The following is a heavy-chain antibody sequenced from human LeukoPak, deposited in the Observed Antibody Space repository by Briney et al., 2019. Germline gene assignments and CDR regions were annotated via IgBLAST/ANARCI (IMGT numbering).Heavy chain of an antibody. D-gene: IGHD2-15*01. V-gene: IGHV4-59*01. Sequence: SETLSLTCTVSGGSISSYYWSWIRQPPGKGLEWIGYIYYGGSTNYNPSLKSRVTISVDTSKNQFSLKLSSVTAADTAMYYCARGYCSGGSCFLSVWFDPWGQGTLVTVSS. CDR1: GGSISSYY. J-gene: IGHJ5*02. CDR2: IYYGGST. CDR3: ARGYCSGGSCFLSVWFDP.